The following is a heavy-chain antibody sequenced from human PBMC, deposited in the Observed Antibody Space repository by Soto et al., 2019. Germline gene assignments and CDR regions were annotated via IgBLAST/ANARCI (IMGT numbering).Heavy chain of an antibody. D-gene: IGHD1-26*01. V-gene: IGHV4-31*03. CDR2: SYYWGTT. Sequence: QVQLQESGRGLLKLSQPLSLPCTVLGGSSSCGGTYGGWFRRHPGRGREWIGYSYYWGTTYYNPSLKSRVTISVDTSKNQFSLKLSSVTAADTAVYYCARAALRIVGATNFDYWGQGTLVTVSS. CDR3: ARAALRIVGATNFDY. J-gene: IGHJ4*02. CDR1: GGSSSCGGTY.